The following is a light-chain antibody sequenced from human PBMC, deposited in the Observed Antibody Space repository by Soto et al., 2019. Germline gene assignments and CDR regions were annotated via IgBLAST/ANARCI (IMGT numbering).Light chain of an antibody. CDR1: QSVSSSY. CDR2: VAS. J-gene: IGKJ2*01. CDR3: QQFGSSPYT. Sequence: EIVLTQSPGTLSLSPGERATLSCRASQSVSSSYLAWYQQKPGQPPRLLIYVASTRVTGIPARFSGSGSGTDFTLTISRLEPEDFAVYYCQQFGSSPYTFGRGTKLEIK. V-gene: IGKV3-20*01.